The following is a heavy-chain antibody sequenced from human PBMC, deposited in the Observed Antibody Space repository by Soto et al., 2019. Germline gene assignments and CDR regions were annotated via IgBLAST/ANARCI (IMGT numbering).Heavy chain of an antibody. CDR1: GFTFSSYD. J-gene: IGHJ6*02. D-gene: IGHD3-16*01. Sequence: VGSLRLSCAASGFTFSSYDMHWVRQATGKGLEWVSAIGTAGDTYYPGSVKGRFTISRENAKNSLYLQMNSLRAGDTAVYYCARFGGPCGMDVWGQGITVTVSS. V-gene: IGHV3-13*01. CDR2: IGTAGDT. CDR3: ARFGGPCGMDV.